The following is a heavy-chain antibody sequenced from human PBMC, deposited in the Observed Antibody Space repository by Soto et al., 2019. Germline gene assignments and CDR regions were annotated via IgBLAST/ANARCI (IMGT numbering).Heavy chain of an antibody. CDR2: ISDDGDKK. Sequence: QVQLVESGGGVVQPGRSLRLSCAASGFTLTNYAMHWVRQAPDKGLEWLAVISDDGDKKYYADSVKGRFTISRDNSNKTLYLQMNSLRPEDTAVYYCARDRYSSSTLFDYWGQGTLVTVSS. D-gene: IGHD6-6*01. CDR3: ARDRYSSSTLFDY. J-gene: IGHJ4*02. CDR1: GFTLTNYA. V-gene: IGHV3-30-3*01.